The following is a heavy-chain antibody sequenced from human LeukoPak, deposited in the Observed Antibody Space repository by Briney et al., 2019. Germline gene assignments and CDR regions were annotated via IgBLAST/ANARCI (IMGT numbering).Heavy chain of an antibody. CDR1: GFTFSSYG. Sequence: GGSLRLSCAASGFTFSSYGIHWVRQAPGQGLEWVGDISLGVSNKYYADTVNGRFTISRDNSKNTLYLQMNSLRAEDTAVYYCARAGYCSGGSCYGMDVWGQGTTVTVSS. J-gene: IGHJ6*02. CDR2: ISLGVSNK. D-gene: IGHD2-15*01. V-gene: IGHV3-33*01. CDR3: ARAGYCSGGSCYGMDV.